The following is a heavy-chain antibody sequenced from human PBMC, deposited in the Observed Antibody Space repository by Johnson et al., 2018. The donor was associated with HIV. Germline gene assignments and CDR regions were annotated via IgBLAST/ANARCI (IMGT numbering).Heavy chain of an antibody. Sequence: QVQLVESGGGVVQPGRSLRLSCAASGFTFSDHYMSWVRQAPGKGLEWVSFISSSGSTIYYSDSVKGRFTISRDNAKNSLYLQMNSLRAEDTAVYYCARDGSNVGAFYIWGQGTMVTVSS. CDR1: GFTFSDHY. V-gene: IGHV3-11*04. CDR2: ISSSGSTI. CDR3: ARDGSNVGAFYI. J-gene: IGHJ3*02.